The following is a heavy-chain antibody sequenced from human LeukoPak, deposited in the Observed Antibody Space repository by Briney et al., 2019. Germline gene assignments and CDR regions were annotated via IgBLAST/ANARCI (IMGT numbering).Heavy chain of an antibody. Sequence: GGSLRLSCAVSGFTFSSYWMSWVRQAPGKGLEWVANIKQDGSEKYYVDSVRGRFTISRDNAKNSLYLQMNSLRAADTAVYYCARAKYYDFWRAYYPDSWGQGTLVTVSS. V-gene: IGHV3-7*01. CDR3: ARAKYYDFWRAYYPDS. J-gene: IGHJ4*02. CDR2: IKQDGSEK. CDR1: GFTFSSYW. D-gene: IGHD3-3*01.